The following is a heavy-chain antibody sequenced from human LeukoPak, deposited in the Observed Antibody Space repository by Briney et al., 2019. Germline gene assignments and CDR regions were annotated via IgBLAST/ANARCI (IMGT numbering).Heavy chain of an antibody. CDR2: ISWNSGSI. Sequence: GGSLRLSCAASGFTFDDYAMHWVRQAPGKGLEGVSGISWNSGSIGYADSVKGRFTISRDNAKNSLYLQMNSLRAEDMALYYCAKDHGYSYGRGFDYWGQGTLVTVSS. CDR1: GFTFDDYA. V-gene: IGHV3-9*03. D-gene: IGHD5-18*01. J-gene: IGHJ4*02. CDR3: AKDHGYSYGRGFDY.